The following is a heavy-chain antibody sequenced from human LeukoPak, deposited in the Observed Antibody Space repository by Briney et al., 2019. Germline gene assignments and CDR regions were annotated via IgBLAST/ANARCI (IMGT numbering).Heavy chain of an antibody. D-gene: IGHD1-26*01. CDR3: ANQRETQGSYYGLDY. V-gene: IGHV3-23*01. CDR2: ISGSGAST. J-gene: IGHJ4*02. Sequence: PGESLRLSCAVSGFSFSNYAMSWVRQAPGKGLEWVSSISGSGASTYYADSVRGRFTISRDNSKNTLYLQMITLRAEDMAVYYCANQRETQGSYYGLDYWGQGTLVTVSS. CDR1: GFSFSNYA.